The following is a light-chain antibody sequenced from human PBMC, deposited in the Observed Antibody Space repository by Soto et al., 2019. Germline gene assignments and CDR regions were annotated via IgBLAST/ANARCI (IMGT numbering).Light chain of an antibody. V-gene: IGLV2-14*01. CDR2: DVS. CDR1: SXXXGXYNY. CDR3: SSXXXXXXXMV. Sequence: QSALTQPASVSGSPGQSXXXXXXGTSXXXGXYNYVSWYQQHPGKAPKLMIYDVSNRPSGVSNRFSGSKSGNTASLTISGLQAEDEADYYCSSXXXXXXXMVFGGGTKLTVL. J-gene: IGLJ2*01.